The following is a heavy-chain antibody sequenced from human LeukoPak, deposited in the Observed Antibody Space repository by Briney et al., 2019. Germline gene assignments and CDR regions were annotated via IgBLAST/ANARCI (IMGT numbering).Heavy chain of an antibody. Sequence: SETLSLTCTVSGGSISSYYWSWIRQPPGKGLEWIGYTYYSGSTNYNPSLKSRVIISVDTSKNQFSLKLSSVTAADTAVYYCARGLYSSGWYYFDPWGQGTLVTVSS. J-gene: IGHJ5*02. CDR2: TYYSGST. D-gene: IGHD6-19*01. CDR3: ARGLYSSGWYYFDP. CDR1: GGSISSYY. V-gene: IGHV4-59*01.